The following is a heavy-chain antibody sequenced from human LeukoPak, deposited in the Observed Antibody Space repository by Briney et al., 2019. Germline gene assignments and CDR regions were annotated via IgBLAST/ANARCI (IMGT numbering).Heavy chain of an antibody. CDR3: ARDHGYQLLSWFDT. V-gene: IGHV3-7*01. CDR2: IKQDGSEK. D-gene: IGHD2-2*01. J-gene: IGHJ5*02. Sequence: GGSLRLSCAASGFTFSSYWLSWVRQAPGKELEWVAHIKQDGSEKYYVDSVKGRFTISRDNAKKALYLQMDSLRAEDTAVYYCARDHGYQLLSWFDTWGQGTLVTVSS. CDR1: GFTFSSYW.